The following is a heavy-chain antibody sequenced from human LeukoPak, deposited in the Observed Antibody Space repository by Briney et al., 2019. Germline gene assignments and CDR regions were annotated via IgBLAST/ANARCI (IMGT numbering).Heavy chain of an antibody. J-gene: IGHJ4*02. D-gene: IGHD5-12*01. V-gene: IGHV1-2*02. CDR3: ARGGYSGYDSRLDFDY. CDR2: INPNSGGT. Sequence: ASVKVSCKASGYTFTGYYMHWVRQAPGQGLEWMGWINPNSGGTNYAQKFQGRVTMTRDTSISTAYMELSRLRSDDTAVYYCARGGYSGYDSRLDFDYWGQGTLVTVSS. CDR1: GYTFTGYY.